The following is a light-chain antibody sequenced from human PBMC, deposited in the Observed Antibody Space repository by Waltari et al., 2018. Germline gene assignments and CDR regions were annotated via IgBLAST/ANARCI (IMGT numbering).Light chain of an antibody. CDR2: GNN. CDR3: QSFDNMLSGGVV. V-gene: IGLV1-40*01. Sequence: QSVLTQPPSVSGTPGQRVTISCSGSTPNIGAGHALHWYPHLPAPAPKPLIYGNNNRPSGVPDRFSGSKSGTSASLAITGLQADDEADYFCQSFDNMLSGGVVFGGGTKLAVL. CDR1: TPNIGAGHA. J-gene: IGLJ2*01.